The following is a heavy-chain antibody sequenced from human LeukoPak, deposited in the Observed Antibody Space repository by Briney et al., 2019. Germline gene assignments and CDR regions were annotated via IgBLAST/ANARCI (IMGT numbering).Heavy chain of an antibody. J-gene: IGHJ4*02. CDR1: GFTFSSYG. CDR2: IKQDGSEK. Sequence: PGGSLRLSCAASGFTFSSYGMHWVRQAPGKGLEWVANIKQDGSEKYYVDSVKGRFTISRDNAKNSLYLQMNSLRAEDTAVYYCARGPHYCGGDCYLSRYFDYWGQGTLVTVSS. V-gene: IGHV3-7*01. D-gene: IGHD2-21*02. CDR3: ARGPHYCGGDCYLSRYFDY.